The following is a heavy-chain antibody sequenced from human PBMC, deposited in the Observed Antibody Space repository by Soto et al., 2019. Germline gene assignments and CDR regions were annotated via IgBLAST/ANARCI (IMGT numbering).Heavy chain of an antibody. J-gene: IGHJ6*02. CDR3: AREGASLPRSYYYGMDV. D-gene: IGHD3-16*01. CDR1: GYTLTELS. V-gene: IGHV1-24*01. CDR2: FDPEDGET. Sequence: ASVKVSCKVSGYTLTELSMHWVRQAPGKGLEWMGGFDPEDGETIYAQKFQGRVTMTEDTSTDTAYMELSSLRSEDTDVYYCAREGASLPRSYYYGMDVWGQGTTVTVSS.